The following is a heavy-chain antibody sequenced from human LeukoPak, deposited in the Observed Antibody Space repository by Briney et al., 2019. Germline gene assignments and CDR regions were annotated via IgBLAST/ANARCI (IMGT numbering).Heavy chain of an antibody. CDR1: GGSISSYY. CDR3: ARVSGSGSYYKPAPYAFDI. CDR2: IYYSGST. J-gene: IGHJ3*02. Sequence: TSETLSLTRTVSGGSISSYYWSWIRQPPGKGLEWIGYIYYSGSTNYNPSLKSRVTISVDTSKNQFSLKLSSVTAADTAVYYCARVSGSGSYYKPAPYAFDIWGQGTMVTVSS. D-gene: IGHD3-10*01. V-gene: IGHV4-59*01.